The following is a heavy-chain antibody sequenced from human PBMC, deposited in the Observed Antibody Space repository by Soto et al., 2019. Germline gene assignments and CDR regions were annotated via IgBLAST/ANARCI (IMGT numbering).Heavy chain of an antibody. CDR1: GYTFTSYG. J-gene: IGHJ3*02. Sequence: QFRLVQSGAAVKKPGASVKVSCKASGYTFTSYGISWVRQAPGQGLAWMGWISAYNGNTNYAQKLQGRVTMTTDTSTSTAYMELRSLRSDDTAVYYCAKDQSGGQQLLRGDIWGQGTMVTVSS. D-gene: IGHD6-13*01. CDR3: AKDQSGGQQLLRGDI. CDR2: ISAYNGNT. V-gene: IGHV1-18*01.